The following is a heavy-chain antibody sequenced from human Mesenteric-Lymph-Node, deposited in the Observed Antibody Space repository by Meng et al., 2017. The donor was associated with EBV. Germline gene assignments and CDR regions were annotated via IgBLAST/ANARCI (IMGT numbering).Heavy chain of an antibody. J-gene: IGHJ4*02. CDR1: GGSISSSSYY. V-gene: IGHV4-39*01. Sequence: LQLQESGPGRVKPSETLPLTCTVSGGSISSSSYYWGWIRQPPGKGLEWIGTFYYSGSTYYNPSLKSRVTISVDTSKNQFSLKLSSVTAADTAVYYCARLVSGWSGSYYFDYWGQGTLVTVSS. D-gene: IGHD6-19*01. CDR3: ARLVSGWSGSYYFDY. CDR2: FYYSGST.